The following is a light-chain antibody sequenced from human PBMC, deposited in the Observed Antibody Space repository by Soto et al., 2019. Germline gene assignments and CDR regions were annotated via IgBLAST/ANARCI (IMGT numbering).Light chain of an antibody. CDR2: SNN. J-gene: IGLJ1*01. Sequence: VAISCSGSSSNIGSNTVNWYQQFPQTAPKLLIYSNNQRPSGVPDRFSGSKSGTSASLAISGLQSEDEADYYCAAWDDSLHGFYVFGTGTKVTVL. V-gene: IGLV1-44*01. CDR1: SSNIGSNT. CDR3: AAWDDSLHGFYV.